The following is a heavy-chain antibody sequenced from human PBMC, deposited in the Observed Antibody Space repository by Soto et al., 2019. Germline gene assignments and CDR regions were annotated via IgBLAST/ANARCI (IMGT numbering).Heavy chain of an antibody. Sequence: QVQLVQSGPEMKKPGASVKVSCKTSGYTFTEFYIHWMRQVPGRGLGWMGWINARNDGTKFAEKLKAALTMTPDPIISTWYMELSSRTFDATAVYYWARRLGGGGDYFYGMDVWGQGTAVTVSS. CDR2: INARNDGT. V-gene: IGHV1-2*02. D-gene: IGHD3-16*01. CDR3: ARRLGGGGDYFYGMDV. J-gene: IGHJ6*02. CDR1: GYTFTEFY.